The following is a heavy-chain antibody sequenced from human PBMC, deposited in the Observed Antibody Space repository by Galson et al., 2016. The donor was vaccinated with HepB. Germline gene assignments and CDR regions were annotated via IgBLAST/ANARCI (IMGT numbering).Heavy chain of an antibody. CDR3: VTEGGN. Sequence: SVKVSCKVSGFPVTDLSIHWVRQAPGKGLEWMGGFELEAGETVHAQKFQGRVTMTEDTSTDTAYMELSRLTSGDTAVYYCVTEGGNWGQGVLVTVSS. CDR1: GFPVTDLS. D-gene: IGHD3-16*01. V-gene: IGHV1-24*01. CDR2: FELEAGET. J-gene: IGHJ4*02.